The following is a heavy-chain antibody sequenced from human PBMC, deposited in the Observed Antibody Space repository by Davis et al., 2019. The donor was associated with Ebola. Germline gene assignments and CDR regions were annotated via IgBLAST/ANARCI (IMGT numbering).Heavy chain of an antibody. Sequence: GSLRLSCTVSGGPISSYYWSWIRQPPGKGLEWIGYIYYSRSTHYHPSLKSRATISVDTSRNQFSLRLSSVTAADTAVYYCAVYTVVVTDIRAEYFQHWGQGTLATVSS. V-gene: IGHV4-59*01. D-gene: IGHD2-21*02. CDR1: GGPISSYY. J-gene: IGHJ1*01. CDR3: AVYTVVVTDIRAEYFQH. CDR2: IYYSRST.